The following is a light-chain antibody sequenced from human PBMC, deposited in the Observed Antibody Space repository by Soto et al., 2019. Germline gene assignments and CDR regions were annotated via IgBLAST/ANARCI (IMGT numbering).Light chain of an antibody. CDR3: SSYTRRSTVV. V-gene: IGLV2-14*03. CDR2: DVS. Sequence: QSALTQPASVSGSPGQSITISCTGTSSDVDGYDYVSWYQQHPGKAPKLLIYDVSYRPSGVSNRFSGPKSGNTASLTISGLQAEDEADYYCSSYTRRSTVVFGGGTKLTVL. CDR1: SSDVDGYDY. J-gene: IGLJ2*01.